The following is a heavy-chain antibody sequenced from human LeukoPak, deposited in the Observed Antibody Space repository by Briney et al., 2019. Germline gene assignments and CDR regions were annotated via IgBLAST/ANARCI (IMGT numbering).Heavy chain of an antibody. Sequence: ASVKVSCKASGYTFTGYYMHWVRQAPGQGLEWMGWINPNSGGTNYAQKFQGRVTMTRDTSISTAYMELSRLRSDDAAVYYCARDLGYCSGGSCYLSSNPYYFDYWGQGTLVTVSS. D-gene: IGHD2-15*01. CDR3: ARDLGYCSGGSCYLSSNPYYFDY. V-gene: IGHV1-2*02. CDR2: INPNSGGT. J-gene: IGHJ4*02. CDR1: GYTFTGYY.